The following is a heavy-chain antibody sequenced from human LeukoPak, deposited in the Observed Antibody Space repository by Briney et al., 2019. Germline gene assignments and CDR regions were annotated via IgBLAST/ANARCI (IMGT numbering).Heavy chain of an antibody. CDR2: IRYGGSNK. CDR3: ARGGSGSGRITMVRGVIFRTHPLVY. CDR1: GFTFSSYG. Sequence: GGSLRLSCAASGFTFSSYGMHWVRQAPGKGLEWVTFIRYGGSNKYYADSVKGRFTISRDNSKNTLYLQMNSLRAEDTAVYYCARGGSGSGRITMVRGVIFRTHPLVYWGQGTLVTVSS. D-gene: IGHD3-10*01. J-gene: IGHJ4*02. V-gene: IGHV3-30*02.